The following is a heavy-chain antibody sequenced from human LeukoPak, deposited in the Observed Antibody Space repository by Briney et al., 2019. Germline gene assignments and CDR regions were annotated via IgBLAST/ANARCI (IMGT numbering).Heavy chain of an antibody. CDR3: ARARSSGWVIDS. CDR2: ISSGGGGT. D-gene: IGHD6-19*01. Sequence: GGSLRLSCAASGLTFSSYSVNWVRQAPGKGLEWISYISSGGGGTYYADSVKGRFTISRDNAKNSLYLQMNSLRDEDTAVYFCARARSSGWVIDSWGQGTLVTVSS. V-gene: IGHV3-48*02. CDR1: GLTFSSYS. J-gene: IGHJ4*02.